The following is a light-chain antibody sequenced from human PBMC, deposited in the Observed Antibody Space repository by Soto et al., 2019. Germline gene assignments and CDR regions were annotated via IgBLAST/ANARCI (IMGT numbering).Light chain of an antibody. Sequence: QMTQSPSSLSSSLGDRVTITCRASQSISTYLNWYQQKVGKAPKLLIYAASSLQRGVPSRFSGSGSGTDFTLTISSLQPEDFATYYCQQSYSTPRTFGQGTKLEIK. CDR2: AAS. V-gene: IGKV1-39*01. J-gene: IGKJ2*02. CDR3: QQSYSTPRT. CDR1: QSISTY.